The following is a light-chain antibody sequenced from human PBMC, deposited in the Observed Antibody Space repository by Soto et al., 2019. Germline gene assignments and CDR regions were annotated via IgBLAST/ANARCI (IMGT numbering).Light chain of an antibody. J-gene: IGLJ2*01. V-gene: IGLV2-8*01. CDR1: SSDVGGYNY. CDR2: ELS. CDR3: SSYAGSNNLV. Sequence: QSALTKPPSSSGSPGQSVTISCTGTSSDVGGYNYVSWYQQHPGKAPKLMIYELSKRPSGVPDRFSGSKSGNTASLTVSGLQAEDEADYYCSSYAGSNNLVFGGGTELTVL.